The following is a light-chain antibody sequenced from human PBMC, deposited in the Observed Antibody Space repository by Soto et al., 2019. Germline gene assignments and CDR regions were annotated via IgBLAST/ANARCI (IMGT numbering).Light chain of an antibody. CDR1: QSVLYSSNNKNY. CDR2: WAS. CDR3: QQYYSTPRT. J-gene: IGKJ1*01. Sequence: DIVMTQSPDSLAVSLGERATINCKSSQSVLYSSNNKNYLAWYQQKPGQHPKLLIYWASTRESGVPDRFSGSGSGTDFTLTISRLQAEDVAVYYGQQYYSTPRTFGQGTKMEIK. V-gene: IGKV4-1*01.